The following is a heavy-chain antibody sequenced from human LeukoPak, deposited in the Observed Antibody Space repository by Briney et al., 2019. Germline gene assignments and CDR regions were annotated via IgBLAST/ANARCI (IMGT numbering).Heavy chain of an antibody. CDR3: ARHNNFWSGYYTHNIFDY. D-gene: IGHD3-3*01. CDR1: SYSISSGYY. Sequence: SETLSLTWPVASYSISSGYYWGWIRQPPGKGLEWIGSIYHSGSTYYNPSIKSRVTISVDTSKNQFSLKLSSVTAADTAVYYCARHNNFWSGYYTHNIFDYWGQGTLVTVSS. J-gene: IGHJ4*02. CDR2: IYHSGST. V-gene: IGHV4-38-2*01.